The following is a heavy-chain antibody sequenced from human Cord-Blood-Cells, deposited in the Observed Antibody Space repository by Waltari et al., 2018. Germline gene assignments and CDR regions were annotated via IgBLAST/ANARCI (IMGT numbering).Heavy chain of an antibody. V-gene: IGHV4-34*01. J-gene: IGHJ4*02. Sequence: QVQLQQWGAGLLKPSETLSLTCAVYGGSFSGYYWSWIRQPPGKGLEWIGEINHSGSTNYNPSLKSRVTISVDTSKNQFSRKLSSVTAADTAVYYCARVTKEYYFDYWGQGTLVTVSS. D-gene: IGHD2-2*01. CDR3: ARVTKEYYFDY. CDR1: GGSFSGYY. CDR2: INHSGST.